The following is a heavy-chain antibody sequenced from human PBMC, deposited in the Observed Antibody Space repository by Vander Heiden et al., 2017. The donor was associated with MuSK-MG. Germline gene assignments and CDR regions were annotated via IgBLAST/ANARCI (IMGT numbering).Heavy chain of an antibody. CDR1: GFTFRTYD. V-gene: IGHV3-30*03. D-gene: IGHD3-22*01. J-gene: IGHJ4*02. CDR3: ARGRYYSDSSGYHPD. CDR2: ISYDGNNK. Sequence: QVQLVESGGGVVQPGRSLRLSCAASGFTFRTYDVHWGRQAPGKGLEWVAVISYDGNNKFYADSVKGRFTISRDNSKSTLYLQMNSLGAEDTAVYYCARGRYYSDSSGYHPDWGQGTLVTVSS.